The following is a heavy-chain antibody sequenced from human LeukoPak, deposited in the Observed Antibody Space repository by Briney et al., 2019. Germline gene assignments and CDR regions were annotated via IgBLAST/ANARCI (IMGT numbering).Heavy chain of an antibody. V-gene: IGHV4-39*07. J-gene: IGHJ6*02. CDR3: ARGRSGYTFNYYYYYGMDV. D-gene: IGHD3-3*01. CDR2: INHSGST. CDR1: GGSISSSSYY. Sequence: SETLSLTCTVSGGSISSSSYYWSWIRQPPGKGLEWIGEINHSGSTNYNPSLKSRVTISVDTSKNQFSLKLSSVIAADTAVYYCARGRSGYTFNYYYYYGMDVWGQGTTVTVSS.